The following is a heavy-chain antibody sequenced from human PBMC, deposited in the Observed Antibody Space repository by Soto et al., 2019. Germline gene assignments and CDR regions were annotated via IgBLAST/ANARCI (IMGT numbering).Heavy chain of an antibody. Sequence: GASVKVSCKATGYTFTNYGINRVRPAPGQGLEWMGWISTDNGDTRYAQKVQGRVTLTTDTSTRTAYMELRSLRSDDTAIYYCTRDWYCSRATCHDCFDPWGQGTLVTVSS. CDR3: TRDWYCSRATCHDCFDP. CDR2: ISTDNGDT. V-gene: IGHV1-18*01. J-gene: IGHJ5*02. CDR1: GYTFTNYG. D-gene: IGHD2-2*01.